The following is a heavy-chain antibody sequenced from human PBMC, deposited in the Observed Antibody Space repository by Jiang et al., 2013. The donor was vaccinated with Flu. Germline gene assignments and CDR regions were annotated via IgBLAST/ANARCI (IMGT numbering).Heavy chain of an antibody. CDR3: ARDMDCTTTRCSRYYFDY. V-gene: IGHV1-46*01. CDR1: GYTFTRHY. J-gene: IGHJ4*02. D-gene: IGHD2-2*01. CDR2: INPSGGDT. Sequence: SGAEVKRPGASVKVSCKASGYTFTRHYMHWVRQAPGQGLEWMGIINPSGGDTTYAQRFQGRVTMTSDTSTSTVYMELSSLKSEDTAVYYCARDMDCTTTRCSRYYFDYWGPGNPGHR.